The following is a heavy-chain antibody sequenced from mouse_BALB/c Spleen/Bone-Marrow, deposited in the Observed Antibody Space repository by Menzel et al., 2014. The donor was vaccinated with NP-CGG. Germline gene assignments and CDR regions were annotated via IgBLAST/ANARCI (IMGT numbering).Heavy chain of an antibody. CDR1: GFNIKDIY. Sequence: VQLQQPGAELVKPGASVKLSCTASGFNIKDIYMHWVKQRPKQGLEWIGRIDPANGDTKYDPKFQGKATITADTSSNTAYLQLSGLTSEDTAVYYCARDYGPFDYWGQGTTLTVSS. J-gene: IGHJ2*01. V-gene: IGHV14-3*02. CDR2: IDPANGDT. CDR3: ARDYGPFDY. D-gene: IGHD1-2*01.